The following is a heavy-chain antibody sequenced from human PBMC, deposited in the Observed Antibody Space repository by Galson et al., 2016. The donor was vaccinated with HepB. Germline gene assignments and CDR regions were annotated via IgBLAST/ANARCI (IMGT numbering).Heavy chain of an antibody. CDR3: VRGVAGCDY. Sequence: SLRLSCAASGFTFSSYWMSWVRQAPGKGLEWVANINEDENKKNYVDSVKGRFTISRDNAKKSLFLEMNSLRAEDTAVYYCVRGVAGCDYWGQGTLVTVSS. CDR2: INEDENKK. D-gene: IGHD6-19*01. J-gene: IGHJ4*02. V-gene: IGHV3-7*05. CDR1: GFTFSSYW.